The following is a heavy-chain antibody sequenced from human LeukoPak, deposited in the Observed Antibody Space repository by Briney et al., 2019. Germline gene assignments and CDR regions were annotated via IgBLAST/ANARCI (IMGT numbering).Heavy chain of an antibody. CDR3: ARLWGLRSNYYFDY. CDR2: IYYSGST. Sequence: RTSETLSLTCAVSGYSISSGYYWGWIRQPPGKGLEWIGTIYYSGSTYYNPSLKSRVTISVDTSENQFSLKLSSVTAADTAVYYCARLWGLRSNYYFDYWGQGTLLTVSS. V-gene: IGHV4-38-2*01. CDR1: GYSISSGYY. D-gene: IGHD3-16*01. J-gene: IGHJ4*02.